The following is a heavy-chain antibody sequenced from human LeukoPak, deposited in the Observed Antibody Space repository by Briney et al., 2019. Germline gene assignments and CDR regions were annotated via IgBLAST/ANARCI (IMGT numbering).Heavy chain of an antibody. CDR1: GGSISSYY. CDR3: ATAPLPATMWNWYFDL. Sequence: SETLSLTCTVSGGSISSYYWSWIRQPPGKGLEWIGYIYTSGSTNYNPSLKSRVTISVDTSKNQFSLKLSSVTAADTAVYYCATAPLPATMWNWYFDLWGRGTLVTVSS. D-gene: IGHD2-2*01. J-gene: IGHJ2*01. V-gene: IGHV4-4*09. CDR2: IYTSGST.